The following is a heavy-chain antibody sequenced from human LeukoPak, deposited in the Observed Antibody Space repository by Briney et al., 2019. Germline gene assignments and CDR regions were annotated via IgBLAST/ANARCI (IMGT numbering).Heavy chain of an antibody. V-gene: IGHV4-38-2*01. CDR2: IYHSGST. Sequence: PSETLSLTCAVSGYSISGGYYWGWIRQPPGKGLEWIGSIYHSGSTYYNPSLKSRVTISVDTSKNQFSLKLSSVTAADTAVYYCARGTATVITYYYYYMDVWGKGTTVTVSS. CDR1: GYSISGGYY. J-gene: IGHJ6*03. CDR3: ARGTATVITYYYYYMDV. D-gene: IGHD4-11*01.